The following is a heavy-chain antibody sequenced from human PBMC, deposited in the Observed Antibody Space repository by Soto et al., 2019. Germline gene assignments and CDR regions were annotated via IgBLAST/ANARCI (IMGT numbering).Heavy chain of an antibody. CDR3: ARGPEVVAAKHFDY. V-gene: IGHV4-59*01. CDR1: GGSISSYY. D-gene: IGHD2-15*01. J-gene: IGHJ4*02. CDR2: IYYSGST. Sequence: SETLSLTCTVSGGSISSYYWSWIRQPPGKGLEWIGYIYYSGSTNYNPSLKSRVTISVDTSKNQFSLKLSSVTAADTAVYYCARGPEVVAAKHFDYWGQGTLVTVSS.